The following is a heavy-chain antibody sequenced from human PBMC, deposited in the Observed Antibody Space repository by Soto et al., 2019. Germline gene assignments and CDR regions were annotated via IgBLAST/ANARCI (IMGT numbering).Heavy chain of an antibody. CDR3: AREGPPVHVGRVVYAFDI. CDR1: GYSISSGYY. J-gene: IGHJ3*02. V-gene: IGHV4-38-2*02. D-gene: IGHD2-8*02. Sequence: QVQLQESGPGLVKPSETLSLTCAVSGYSISSGYYWGWIRQPPGKGLEWIGSIYHSGSTYYNPSLKSRVTISVDTSKNQFSLKLSSVTAADSAVYYCAREGPPVHVGRVVYAFDIWGQGTMVTVSS. CDR2: IYHSGST.